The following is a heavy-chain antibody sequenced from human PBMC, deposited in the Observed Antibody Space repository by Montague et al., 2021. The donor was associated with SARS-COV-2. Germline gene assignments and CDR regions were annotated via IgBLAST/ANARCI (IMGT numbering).Heavy chain of an antibody. Sequence: SETLSLTCTVSGGSISSSSYYWGWIRQPPGKGLEWIGSVYYSGSTFYNPSLKSRVTISVDTSKNQFSLQLSSVTAADTAVYYCARDGAVRFEILSGPRRCYYGMDVWGQGTTVTVSS. D-gene: IGHD3-9*01. J-gene: IGHJ6*02. V-gene: IGHV4-39*07. CDR1: GGSISSSSYY. CDR3: ARDGAVRFEILSGPRRCYYGMDV. CDR2: VYYSGST.